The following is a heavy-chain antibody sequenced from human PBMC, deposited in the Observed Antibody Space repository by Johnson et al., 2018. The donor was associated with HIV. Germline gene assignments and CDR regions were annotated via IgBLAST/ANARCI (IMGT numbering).Heavy chain of an antibody. V-gene: IGHV3-30-3*01. CDR3: ARVATFGVVISDAFDI. CDR1: GFSFTKYA. J-gene: IGHJ3*02. D-gene: IGHD3-3*01. CDR2: ISYDGNNK. Sequence: QVQLVESGGGVVQPGRSLRLSCAASGFSFTKYAMHWVRQAPGKGLEWVAIISYDGNNKYYADSVKGRFTISRDNSKNTLYLQMNSLGSEDTAVYYCARVATFGVVISDAFDIWGQGTMVTVSS.